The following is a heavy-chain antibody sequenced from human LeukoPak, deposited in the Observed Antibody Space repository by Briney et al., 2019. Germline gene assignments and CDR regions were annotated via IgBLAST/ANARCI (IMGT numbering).Heavy chain of an antibody. CDR1: GFTFSSYW. J-gene: IGHJ4*02. CDR2: IKQDGSEK. CDR3: ARVASSTTYGRSCYFDY. V-gene: IGHV3-7*01. Sequence: PGGSLRLSCAASGFTFSSYWMSWVRQAPGKGLEWVANIKQDGSEKYYADSVKGRFTISRDNAKNSLYLQMNSLRAEDTAVYYCARVASSTTYGRSCYFDYWGQGTLVTVSS. D-gene: IGHD6-6*01.